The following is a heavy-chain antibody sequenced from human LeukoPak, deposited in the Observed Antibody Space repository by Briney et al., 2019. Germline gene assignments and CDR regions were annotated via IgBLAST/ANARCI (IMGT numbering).Heavy chain of an antibody. V-gene: IGHV1-2*02. Sequence: ASVKVSCKASGYTFAGYYMHWVRQAPGQGLEWMGWINPNSGGTNYAQKFQGRVTMTRDTSISTAYMELSRLRPDDTAVYYCARAVAGAGGWDYWGQGTLVTVSS. D-gene: IGHD6-19*01. CDR2: INPNSGGT. CDR3: ARAVAGAGGWDY. CDR1: GYTFAGYY. J-gene: IGHJ4*02.